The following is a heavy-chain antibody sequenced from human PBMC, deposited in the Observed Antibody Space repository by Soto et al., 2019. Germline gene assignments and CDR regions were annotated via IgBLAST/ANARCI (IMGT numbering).Heavy chain of an antibody. CDR3: AGAYYDFWSGYYDYYYYYGMDV. CDR1: GGSFSGYD. CDR2: INHSGST. J-gene: IGHJ6*02. D-gene: IGHD3-3*01. Sequence: SETLSLTCAVYGGSFSGYDWSWIRQPPGKGLEWIGEINHSGSTNYNPSLKSRVTISVDTSKNQFSLKLSSVTAADTAVYYCAGAYYDFWSGYYDYYYYYGMDVWGQGTTVTVSS. V-gene: IGHV4-34*01.